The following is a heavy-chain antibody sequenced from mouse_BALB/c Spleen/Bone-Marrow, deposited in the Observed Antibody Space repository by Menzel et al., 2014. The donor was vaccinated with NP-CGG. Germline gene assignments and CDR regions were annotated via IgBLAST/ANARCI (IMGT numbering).Heavy chain of an antibody. V-gene: IGHV1-69*02. CDR2: IFPSETYT. J-gene: IGHJ2*01. D-gene: IGHD4-1*01. CDR1: GYTFTSYW. CDR3: TRDNWDY. Sequence: QVQLKQSGAELVRPGASVKLPCKASGYTFTSYWINWVKQRPGQGLEWIGNIFPSETYTNYNQKFKDKATLTVDKSSSTAYMQLSSPTSEDSAVYYCTRDNWDYWGQGTTLTVSS.